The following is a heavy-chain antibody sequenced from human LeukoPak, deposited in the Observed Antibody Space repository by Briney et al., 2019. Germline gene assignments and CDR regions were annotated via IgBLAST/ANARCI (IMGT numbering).Heavy chain of an antibody. CDR3: ARERDFYDSSGSPSY. V-gene: IGHV4-39*07. D-gene: IGHD3-22*01. CDR2: IYYSGST. J-gene: IGHJ4*02. Sequence: ETLSLTCTVSGGSISSSSYYWGWIRQPPGKGLEWIGTIYYSGSTYYNPSLKSRITISVDTSKNQFSLKVRSVTAADTAVYYCARERDFYDSSGSPSYWGQGTLVIVSS. CDR1: GGSISSSSYY.